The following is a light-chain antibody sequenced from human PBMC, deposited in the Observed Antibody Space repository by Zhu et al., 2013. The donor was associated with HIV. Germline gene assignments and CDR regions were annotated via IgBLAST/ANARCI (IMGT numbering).Light chain of an antibody. CDR3: QQYANSPGLT. CDR2: GSS. J-gene: IGKJ4*01. V-gene: IGKV3-20*01. CDR1: QTVSYRH. Sequence: EIVLMQSPGSLSLSRGERATLSCRASQTVSYRHIAWYHQKPGQPPRLLLYGSSSRAPGIPERFSGSGSGTDFTLTITGLEPEDAAVYYCQQYANSPGLTFGGGTKVAIK.